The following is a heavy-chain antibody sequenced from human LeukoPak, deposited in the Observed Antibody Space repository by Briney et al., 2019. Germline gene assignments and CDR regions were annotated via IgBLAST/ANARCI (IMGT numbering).Heavy chain of an antibody. CDR3: AADQYYYDSSGYSYYFDY. CDR2: IVVGSGNT. Sequence: SVKVSCKASGYTFTTYNIHWVRQAPGQGLAWMGWIVVGSGNTNYAQKFQERVTITRDMSTSTAYMELSSLRSEDTAVYYCAADQYYYDSSGYSYYFDYWGQGTLVTVSS. V-gene: IGHV1-58*02. D-gene: IGHD3-22*01. J-gene: IGHJ4*02. CDR1: GYTFTTYN.